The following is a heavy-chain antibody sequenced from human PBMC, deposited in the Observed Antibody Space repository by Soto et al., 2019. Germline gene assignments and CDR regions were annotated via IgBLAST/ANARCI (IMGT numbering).Heavy chain of an antibody. J-gene: IGHJ4*02. CDR2: IIPIFGTA. CDR1: GGTFSSYA. Sequence: GASVKVSCKASGGTFSSYAISWVRRAPGQGLEWMGGIIPIFGTANYAQKFQGRVTITADKSTSTAYMELSSLRSEDTAVYYCARERSSYYGSGSYYPLAYFDYWGQGTLVTVSS. V-gene: IGHV1-69*06. D-gene: IGHD3-10*01. CDR3: ARERSSYYGSGSYYPLAYFDY.